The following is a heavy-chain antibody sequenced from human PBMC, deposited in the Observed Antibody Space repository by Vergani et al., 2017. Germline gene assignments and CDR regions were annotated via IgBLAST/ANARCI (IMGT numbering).Heavy chain of an antibody. V-gene: IGHV3-23*01. D-gene: IGHD3-22*01. Sequence: EVQLLESGGGLVQPGGSLRLSCAASGFTFSSYAMSWVRQAPGKGLEWVSAISGSGGSTYYADSVKGRFTISRDNSKNTLYLQMNSLRAEDTAVYYCAKDRQYRFPYDSSGYGSVDYWGQGTLVTVSS. CDR3: AKDRQYRFPYDSSGYGSVDY. CDR2: ISGSGGST. CDR1: GFTFSSYA. J-gene: IGHJ4*02.